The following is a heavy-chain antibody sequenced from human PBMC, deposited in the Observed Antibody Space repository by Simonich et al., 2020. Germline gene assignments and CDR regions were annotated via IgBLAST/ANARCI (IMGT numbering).Heavy chain of an antibody. Sequence: QVQLVQSGAEVKKPGASVKVSCKASGYTFTSYDINWVRQATGKGHEWIEWMNPKRGNTGYAQKFQGRVTITRNTSISTAYMELSSLRSEDTAVYYCARARYCSSTSCYNWFDPWGQGTLVTVSS. CDR2: MNPKRGNT. J-gene: IGHJ5*02. CDR3: ARARYCSSTSCYNWFDP. CDR1: GYTFTSYD. D-gene: IGHD2-2*01. V-gene: IGHV1-8*03.